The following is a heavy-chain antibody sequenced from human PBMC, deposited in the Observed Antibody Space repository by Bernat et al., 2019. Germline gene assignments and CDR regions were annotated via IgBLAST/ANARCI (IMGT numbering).Heavy chain of an antibody. V-gene: IGHV3-23*04. CDR1: GFSFSSYA. Sequence: EVQLVESGGGLVQPGGSLRLSCAASGFSFSSYAMNWDRQAPGRGLEWVSVISGSGYTTNYADSVKGRFTISRDNSKNTLYLQLNSLRADDTAVYYCAKDGVWLGSSDYWSQGTLVTVSS. CDR2: ISGSGYTT. D-gene: IGHD2-15*01. CDR3: AKDGVWLGSSDY. J-gene: IGHJ4*02.